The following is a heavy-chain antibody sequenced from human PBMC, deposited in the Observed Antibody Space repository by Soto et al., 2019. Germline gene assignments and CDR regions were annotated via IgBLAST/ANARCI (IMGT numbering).Heavy chain of an antibody. V-gene: IGHV3-11*01. CDR1: VFTFSDHY. CDR2: ISDSGLTI. CDR3: ARPGPNYEHYSDS. Sequence: GGSLRLSCAASVFTFSDHYMSWIRQAPGKGLEWVSYISDSGLTIYYADSVKGRFTISRDNAKNSVYLQMNNLRAEDTAVYYCARPGPNYEHYSDSWGQGTLVTVSS. J-gene: IGHJ4*02. D-gene: IGHD4-4*01.